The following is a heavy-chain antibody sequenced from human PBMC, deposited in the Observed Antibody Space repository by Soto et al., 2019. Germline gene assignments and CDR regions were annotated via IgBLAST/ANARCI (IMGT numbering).Heavy chain of an antibody. V-gene: IGHV3-30*18. CDR1: GFTFSSYG. D-gene: IGHD5-18*01. Sequence: QVQLVESGGGVVQPGRSLRLSCAASGFTFSSYGMHWVRQAPGKGLEWVAVISYDGSNKYYADSVKGRFTISRDNSKNTLYLQMNSLRAEDTAVYYCAKGGVRGYSYGYGYWGQGTLVTVSS. CDR2: ISYDGSNK. CDR3: AKGGVRGYSYGYGY. J-gene: IGHJ4*02.